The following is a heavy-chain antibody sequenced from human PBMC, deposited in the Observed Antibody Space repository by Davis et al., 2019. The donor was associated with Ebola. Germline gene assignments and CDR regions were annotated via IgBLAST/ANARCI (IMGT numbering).Heavy chain of an antibody. D-gene: IGHD5-18*01. V-gene: IGHV3-30-3*01. J-gene: IGHJ3*02. CDR3: ARARGQLWLLLDPFDAFDI. CDR1: GFTFSSYA. CDR2: ISYDGSNK. Sequence: GESLKISCAASGFTFSSYAMHWVRQAPGKGLEWVAVISYDGSNKYYADSVKGRFTISRDNSKNTLYLQMNSLRAEDTAVYYCARARGQLWLLLDPFDAFDIWGQGTMVTVSS.